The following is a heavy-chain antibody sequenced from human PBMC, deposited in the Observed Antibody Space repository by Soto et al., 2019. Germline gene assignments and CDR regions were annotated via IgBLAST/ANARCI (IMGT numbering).Heavy chain of an antibody. D-gene: IGHD3-10*01. CDR2: IYYSGST. J-gene: IGHJ2*01. CDR3: AMHVDSGNRYIDL. V-gene: IGHV4-30-4*01. Sequence: PSETLSLTCTVSGGSISSGDFYWRWIRQPPGKGLEWIGYIYYSGSTYYNPSLKSRVTISADTSKNQFSLELTSVTAADTSVFYSAMHVDSGNRYIDLWGLGTVVPISS. CDR1: GGSISSGDFY.